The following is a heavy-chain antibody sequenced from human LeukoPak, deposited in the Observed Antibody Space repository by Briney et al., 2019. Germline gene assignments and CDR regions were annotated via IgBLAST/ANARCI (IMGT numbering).Heavy chain of an antibody. D-gene: IGHD3-16*01. Sequence: GGSLRLSCAASGFAFSSYAMSWVRQAPGKGLEWVSAISGSGGSTYYADSVKGRFTISRDNSKNTLHLQMNSLRAEDTAVYYCAKGYYDYVWGSYYFDYWGQGTLVTVSS. CDR3: AKGYYDYVWGSYYFDY. CDR2: ISGSGGST. J-gene: IGHJ4*02. V-gene: IGHV3-23*01. CDR1: GFAFSSYA.